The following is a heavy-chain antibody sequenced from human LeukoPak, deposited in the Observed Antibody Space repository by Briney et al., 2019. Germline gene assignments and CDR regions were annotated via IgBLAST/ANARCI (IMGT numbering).Heavy chain of an antibody. CDR3: ARRLGYSGYDSNNYYYYGMDV. V-gene: IGHV1-69*04. CDR1: GGTFSSYA. D-gene: IGHD5-12*01. Sequence: GSSVKVSCKASGGTFSSYAISWVRQAPGQGLEWMGRIIPILGIANYAQKFQGRVTITADKSTSTAYMELSSLRSEDTAVYYCARRLGYSGYDSNNYYYYGMDVWGQGTTVTVSS. J-gene: IGHJ6*02. CDR2: IIPILGIA.